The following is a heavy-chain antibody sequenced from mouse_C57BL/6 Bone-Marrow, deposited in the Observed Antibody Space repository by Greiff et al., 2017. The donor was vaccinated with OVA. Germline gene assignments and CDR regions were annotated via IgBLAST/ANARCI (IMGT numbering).Heavy chain of an antibody. J-gene: IGHJ1*03. CDR2: IYPGDGDT. CDR3: ARGNLRAHWYFDV. Sequence: VKLMESGAELVKPGASVKISCKASGYAFSSYWMNWVKQRPGKGLEWIGQIYPGDGDTNYNGKFKGKATLTADKSSSTAYMQLSSLTSEDSAVYFCARGNLRAHWYFDVWGTGTTVTVSS. V-gene: IGHV1-80*01. D-gene: IGHD2-1*01. CDR1: GYAFSSYW.